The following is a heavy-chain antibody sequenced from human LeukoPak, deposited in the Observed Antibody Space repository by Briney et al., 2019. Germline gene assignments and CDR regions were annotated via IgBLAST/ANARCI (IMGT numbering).Heavy chain of an antibody. Sequence: PGGSLRLSCAASGFTLSSHWMHWVRQAPGKGLVWVSRISIDGSRTTYADSVKGRFTISRDNSKNTLYLQMNSLRAEDTAVYYCARGLRNGFGELIGYFDYWGQGTLVTVSS. D-gene: IGHD3-10*01. CDR2: ISIDGSRT. CDR3: ARGLRNGFGELIGYFDY. CDR1: GFTLSSHW. V-gene: IGHV3-74*01. J-gene: IGHJ4*02.